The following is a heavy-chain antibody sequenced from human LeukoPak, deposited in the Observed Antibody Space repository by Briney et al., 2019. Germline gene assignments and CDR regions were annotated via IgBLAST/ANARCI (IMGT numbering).Heavy chain of an antibody. V-gene: IGHV3-7*01. D-gene: IGHD6-19*01. CDR3: ARDILGWLVDY. J-gene: IGHJ4*02. CDR1: GFTFSNYW. CDR2: IKQDGSEK. Sequence: GGSLRLSCAASGFTFSNYWMSWVRQAPGKGLEWVANIKQDGSEKYYVDSVKGRFTISRDNAKNSLYLQMNSLRAEGTAVYYCARDILGWLVDYWGQGTLVTVSS.